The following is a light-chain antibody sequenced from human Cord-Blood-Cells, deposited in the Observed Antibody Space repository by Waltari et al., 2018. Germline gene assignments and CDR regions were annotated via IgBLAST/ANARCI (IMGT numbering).Light chain of an antibody. CDR1: SSDVGGYNY. CDR2: DVS. J-gene: IGLJ1*01. Sequence: QSALTQPASVSGSPGQSITIPCPGTSSDVGGYNYVPWYQQHPGKAPKLMIYDVSKRPSGVSNRFSGSKSGNTASLTISGLQAEDEADYYCSSYTSSSTYVFGTGTKVTVL. V-gene: IGLV2-14*01. CDR3: SSYTSSSTYV.